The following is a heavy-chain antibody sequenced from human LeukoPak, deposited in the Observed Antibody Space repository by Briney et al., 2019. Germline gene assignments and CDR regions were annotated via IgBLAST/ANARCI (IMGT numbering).Heavy chain of an antibody. CDR3: ARAQWLGLAD. Sequence: GGSLRLSCAASGFTFSSYEMNWVRQAPGKGLEWVSYISSSGSTIYYADSVKGRFTISRDNAKNSLYLQMNSLRAEDTAVYYCARAQWLGLADWGQGTLVTVSS. CDR2: ISSSGSTI. D-gene: IGHD5-12*01. J-gene: IGHJ4*02. CDR1: GFTFSSYE. V-gene: IGHV3-48*03.